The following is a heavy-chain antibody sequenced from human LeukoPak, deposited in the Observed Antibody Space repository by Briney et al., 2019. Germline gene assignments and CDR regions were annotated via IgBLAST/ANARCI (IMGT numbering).Heavy chain of an antibody. V-gene: IGHV3-23*01. D-gene: IGHD1-26*01. CDR2: ISGSGGST. J-gene: IGHJ4*02. Sequence: GGSLRLSFAASGFTFSSYAMSWVRQAPGKGLEWVSAISGSGGSTYYADSVKGRFTISRDNSKNTLYLQMNSLRAEDTAVYYCAKDMGNVFPRPPTDYWGQGTLVTVSS. CDR1: GFTFSSYA. CDR3: AKDMGNVFPRPPTDY.